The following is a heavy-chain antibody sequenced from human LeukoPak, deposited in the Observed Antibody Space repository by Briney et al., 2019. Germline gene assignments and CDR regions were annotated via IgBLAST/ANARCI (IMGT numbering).Heavy chain of an antibody. D-gene: IGHD3-3*01. CDR1: GFIFSNYA. J-gene: IGHJ4*02. CDR3: ARERGYDSWSGSRVLFDH. CDR2: LSYDGKHE. Sequence: PGGSLRLSCATSGFIFSNYAFHWVRQAPGKGLELVAALSYDGKHEHYADPVKGRFTMSRDNAKNSLYLQMNSLRAEDTAVYYCARERGYDSWSGSRVLFDHWGQGTLVTVSS. V-gene: IGHV3-30*03.